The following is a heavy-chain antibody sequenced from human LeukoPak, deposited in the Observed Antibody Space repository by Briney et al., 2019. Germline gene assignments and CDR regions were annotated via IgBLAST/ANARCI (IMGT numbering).Heavy chain of an antibody. CDR3: AMDYSSSGLDY. Sequence: PGGSLRLSCAASGFTFSSYWMSWIRQAPGKGLEWVANIKQDGSEKYYVDSVKGRFTISRDNAKNSLYLQVNSLRAEDTAVYYCAMDYSSSGLDYWGQGTLVTVSS. V-gene: IGHV3-7*04. J-gene: IGHJ4*02. CDR2: IKQDGSEK. CDR1: GFTFSSYW. D-gene: IGHD6-6*01.